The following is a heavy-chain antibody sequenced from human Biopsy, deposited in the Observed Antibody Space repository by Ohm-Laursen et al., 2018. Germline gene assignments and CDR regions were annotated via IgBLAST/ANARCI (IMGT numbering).Heavy chain of an antibody. CDR3: ALAAAQTVTHFDY. CDR2: ISGNSDII. V-gene: IGHV3-23*01. J-gene: IGHJ4*02. CDR1: GFTFSSYA. Sequence: SLRLSCVASGFTFSSYALTWLRQAPGKGLEWVSTISGNSDIIYDTDSVKGGFTISSDNSMNTLYLQMNSLRADDTAVYYCALAAAQTVTHFDYWGQGTLVTVSS. D-gene: IGHD4-17*01.